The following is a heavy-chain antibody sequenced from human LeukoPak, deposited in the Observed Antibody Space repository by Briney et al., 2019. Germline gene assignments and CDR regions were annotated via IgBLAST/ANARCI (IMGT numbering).Heavy chain of an antibody. CDR2: IYSGGST. CDR1: GFTVSSNY. J-gene: IGHJ6*02. Sequence: PGGSLRLSCAASGFTVSSNYMSWVRQTPGKGLEWVSVIYSGGSTYYADSVKGRFTISRDNSKNTLYLQMNSLRAEDTAVYYCARDHNSGSYSLNYYYYGMDVWGQGTTVTVSS. V-gene: IGHV3-53*05. CDR3: ARDHNSGSYSLNYYYYGMDV. D-gene: IGHD1-26*01.